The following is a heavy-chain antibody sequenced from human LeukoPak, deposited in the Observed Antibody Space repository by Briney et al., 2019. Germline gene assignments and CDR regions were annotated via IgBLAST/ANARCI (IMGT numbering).Heavy chain of an antibody. CDR2: IDPNSGGT. D-gene: IGHD3-22*01. CDR1: GYTFTGYY. V-gene: IGHV1-2*02. J-gene: IGHJ4*02. CDR3: ARELYYYDSSGYYPLDC. Sequence: GASVKVSCKASGYTFTGYYMHWVRQAPGQGLEWMGWIDPNSGGTNYAQKFQGRVTMTRDTSISTAYMELSRLRSDDTAVYYCARELYYYDSSGYYPLDCWGQGTLVTVSS.